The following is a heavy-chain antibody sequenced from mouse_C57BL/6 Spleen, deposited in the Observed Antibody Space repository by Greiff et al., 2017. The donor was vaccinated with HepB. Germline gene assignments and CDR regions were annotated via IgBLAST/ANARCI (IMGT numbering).Heavy chain of an antibody. V-gene: IGHV1-53*01. CDR3: TREEVITTVVAGFDY. Sequence: QVQLQQPGTELVRPGASVKLSCKASGYTFTSYWMHWVKQRPGQGLEWIGNINPSNGGTNYNEKFKSKATLTVDKSSSTAYMQLSSLTSEDSAVYYCTREEVITTVVAGFDYWGQGTTLTVSS. CDR1: GYTFTSYW. CDR2: INPSNGGT. D-gene: IGHD1-1*01. J-gene: IGHJ2*01.